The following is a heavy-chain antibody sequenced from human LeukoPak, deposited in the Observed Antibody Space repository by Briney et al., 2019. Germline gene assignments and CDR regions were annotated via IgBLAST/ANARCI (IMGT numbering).Heavy chain of an antibody. D-gene: IGHD4-17*01. J-gene: IGHJ3*02. V-gene: IGHV3-30*02. CDR2: IRYDGSNK. CDR3: AGTYGDYGGDAFDI. CDR1: GFTFSSYG. Sequence: GGSLRLSCAASGFTFSSYGMHWVRQAPGKGLEWVAFIRYDGSNKYYADSVKGRFTISRDNSKNTLYLQMNSLRAEDTAVYYCAGTYGDYGGDAFDIWGQGTMVTVSS.